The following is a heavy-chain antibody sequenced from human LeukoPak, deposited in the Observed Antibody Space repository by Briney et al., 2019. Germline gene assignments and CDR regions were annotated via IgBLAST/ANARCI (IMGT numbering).Heavy chain of an antibody. V-gene: IGHV4-34*01. Sequence: PSETLSLTCAVYGGSFSGYYWSWIRQPPGKGLEWIGEINHSGSTNYNPSLKSRVTISVDTSKNQFSLKLSSVTAADTAVYYCARGGGWFGELLSPFDYWGQGTLVTVSS. J-gene: IGHJ4*02. CDR2: INHSGST. CDR1: GGSFSGYY. CDR3: ARGGGWFGELLSPFDY. D-gene: IGHD3-10*01.